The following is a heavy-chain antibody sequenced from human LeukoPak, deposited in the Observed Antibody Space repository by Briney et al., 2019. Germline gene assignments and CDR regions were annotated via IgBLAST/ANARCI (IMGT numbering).Heavy chain of an antibody. CDR2: ISGSGGST. CDR1: GFTFSNYA. V-gene: IGHV3-23*01. Sequence: QAGGSLRLSCAASGFTFSNYAMSWVRQAPGKGLEWVSDISGSGGSTYYADSVKGRFTISRDNSKNTLYLQMNSLRVEDTAIYYCTKDQYSGSYPLDYWGQGTLVTVSS. CDR3: TKDQYSGSYPLDY. J-gene: IGHJ4*02. D-gene: IGHD1-26*01.